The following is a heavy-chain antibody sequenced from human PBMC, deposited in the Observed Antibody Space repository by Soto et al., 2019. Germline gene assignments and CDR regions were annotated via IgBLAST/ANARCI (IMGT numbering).Heavy chain of an antibody. D-gene: IGHD4-17*01. CDR3: ARDKYYGDYGQFDY. CDR2: IFHSGST. CDR1: GGSITSDDYC. J-gene: IGHJ4*02. V-gene: IGHV4-30-4*01. Sequence: QVQLQESGPGLVRPSQTLSLTCTVSGGSITSDDYCWSWIRQPPGKDLEWIGYIFHSGSTYYNPSLKSRITISIDTPKNQFSLKLNSVTAADTAVYYCARDKYYGDYGQFDYWGQGTLVSV.